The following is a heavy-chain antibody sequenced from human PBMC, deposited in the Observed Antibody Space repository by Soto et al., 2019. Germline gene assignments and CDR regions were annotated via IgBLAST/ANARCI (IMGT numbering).Heavy chain of an antibody. V-gene: IGHV4-59*01. D-gene: IGHD5-12*01. Sequence: QVQLQESGPGLVKPSETLSLTCTVSGDSISTYYWSWIRQPPGKGLEWIGYIYYSGSTNYNPSLKSRVTISVNTSKNQFSLKLSSVTAADTAAYYCARFRCGSPYGMDVWGQGTTVTVFS. CDR1: GDSISTYY. CDR3: ARFRCGSPYGMDV. J-gene: IGHJ6*02. CDR2: IYYSGST.